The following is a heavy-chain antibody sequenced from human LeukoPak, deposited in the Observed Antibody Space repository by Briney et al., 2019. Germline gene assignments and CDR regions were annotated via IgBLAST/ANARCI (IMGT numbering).Heavy chain of an antibody. CDR2: IKEDGSEK. CDR3: ARRPEGYYDSNGILEYFDY. Sequence: GGSLRLSCAASGFTFSSYWMSWVRQAPGKRLEWVANIKEDGSEKYYVDSVKGRFTISRDNAKKSLYLQMNSLRAEDTAVYYCARRPEGYYDSNGILEYFDYWGQGILVTVSS. CDR1: GFTFSSYW. D-gene: IGHD3-22*01. V-gene: IGHV3-7*01. J-gene: IGHJ4*02.